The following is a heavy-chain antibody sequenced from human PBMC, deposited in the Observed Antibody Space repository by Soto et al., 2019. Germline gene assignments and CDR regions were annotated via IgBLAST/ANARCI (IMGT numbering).Heavy chain of an antibody. CDR1: GYPFTGYY. CDR2: INPNSGGT. J-gene: IGHJ3*02. V-gene: IGHV1-2*02. CDR3: ARERSRDGYNSYAFDI. D-gene: IGHD5-12*01. Sequence: QVQLVQSGAEVKKPGASVKVSCKASGYPFTGYYMHWVRQAPGQGLEWMGWINPNSGGTNYAQKFQGRVPRTRDTSISTAYMELSRLRSDDTAVYYCARERSRDGYNSYAFDIWGQGTMVTVSS.